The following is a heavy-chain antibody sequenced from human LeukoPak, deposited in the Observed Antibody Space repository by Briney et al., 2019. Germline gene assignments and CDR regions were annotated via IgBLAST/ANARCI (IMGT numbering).Heavy chain of an antibody. V-gene: IGHV3-66*01. D-gene: IGHD3-22*01. CDR1: GFTVSSDF. CDR2: LYSGGNT. CDR3: ARALKYDSDSANEYYEYFQH. J-gene: IGHJ1*01. Sequence: GGSLSLSCAASGFTVSSDFMIWVRQAPGRGLEWVSILYSGGNTYYAGSVKGRFTISRDNSKNTLFLQMNSLRAEDTAVYYCARALKYDSDSANEYYEYFQHWGQGTLVTVSS.